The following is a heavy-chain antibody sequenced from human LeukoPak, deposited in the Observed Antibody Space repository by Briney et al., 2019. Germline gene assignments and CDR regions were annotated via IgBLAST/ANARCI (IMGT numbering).Heavy chain of an antibody. CDR3: ARSSIIAAAGPYYFDY. J-gene: IGHJ4*02. D-gene: IGHD6-13*01. Sequence: SVKVSCKASGGTFSSYAISWVRQAPGQGLEWMGGIIPIFGTANYAQKFQGRATITADKSTTTAYMELSSLRSEDTAVYYCARSSIIAAAGPYYFDYWGQGTLVTVSS. V-gene: IGHV1-69*06. CDR2: IIPIFGTA. CDR1: GGTFSSYA.